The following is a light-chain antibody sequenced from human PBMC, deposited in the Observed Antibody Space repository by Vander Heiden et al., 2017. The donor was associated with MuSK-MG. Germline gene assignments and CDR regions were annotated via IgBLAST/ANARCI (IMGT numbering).Light chain of an antibody. CDR2: DVS. J-gene: IGLJ2*01. V-gene: IGLV2-14*01. CDR3: SSYTSSSTRV. CDR1: SSDVGGYNY. Sequence: SQPASVSGSPGQSITISCTGTSSDVGGYNYVSWYQQHPGKAPKLMIYDVSNRPSGVSNRFSGSKSGNTASLTISGLQAEDEADYYFSSYTSSSTRVFGGGTKLTVL.